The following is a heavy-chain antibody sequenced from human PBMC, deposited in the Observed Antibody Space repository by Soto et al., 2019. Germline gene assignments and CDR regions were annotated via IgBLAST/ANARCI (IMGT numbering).Heavy chain of an antibody. J-gene: IGHJ5*02. V-gene: IGHV4-59*01. CDR2: IYYSGST. CDR3: ARDREVWLRGWGFDP. CDR1: GGSIKNYY. D-gene: IGHD2-21*01. Sequence: QVQLQESGPGLVRPSETLSLTCSVSGGSIKNYYWNWIRQAPGKGLEWIGYIYYSGSTNYHPSLTGRVTISVDTSKNQFSLKLTSVTAADTAVYYCARDREVWLRGWGFDPWGQGALVTVSS.